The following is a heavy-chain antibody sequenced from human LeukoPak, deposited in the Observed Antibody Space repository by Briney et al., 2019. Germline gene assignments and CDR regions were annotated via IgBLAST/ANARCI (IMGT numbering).Heavy chain of an antibody. CDR2: ISAYNGNT. D-gene: IGHD1-26*01. CDR1: GYTFTSYG. V-gene: IGHV1-18*01. J-gene: IGHJ5*02. Sequence: VASVKVSCKASGYTFTSYGTSWVRQAPGQGLEWMGWISAYNGNTNYAQKLQGRVTMTTDTSTSTAYMELRSLRSDDTAVYYCARDLLVVGATYWFDPWGQGTLVTVSS. CDR3: ARDLLVVGATYWFDP.